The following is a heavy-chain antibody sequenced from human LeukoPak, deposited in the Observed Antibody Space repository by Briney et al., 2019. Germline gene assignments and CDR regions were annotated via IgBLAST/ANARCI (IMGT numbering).Heavy chain of an antibody. CDR2: IYYSGRT. J-gene: IGHJ6*03. Sequence: SETLSLTCTVSGGSINNYYWSWIRQPPGKGLEWIGYIYYSGRTHYSPSLKSRVTISVDTSKNQFSLRLSSVTAADTAVYYCARDRKFIGSSFYYYYMDVWGKGTTVIVSS. CDR3: ARDRKFIGSSFYYYYMDV. CDR1: GGSINNYY. D-gene: IGHD1-14*01. V-gene: IGHV4-59*01.